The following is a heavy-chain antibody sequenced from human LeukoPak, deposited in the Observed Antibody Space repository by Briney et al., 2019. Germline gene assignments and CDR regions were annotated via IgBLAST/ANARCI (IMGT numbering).Heavy chain of an antibody. J-gene: IGHJ4*02. Sequence: SVKVSCKTSGYTSSRYGISWVRHAPGHALEWMGWISPYNGNTNYAQKLQGRVTMTPATSTSTAYRELRSLRSDDTAVYYCARGPSDYYDSSGYYDYWGQGTLVTVSS. CDR3: ARGPSDYYDSSGYYDY. CDR1: GYTSSRYG. CDR2: ISPYNGNT. V-gene: IGHV1-18*01. D-gene: IGHD3-22*01.